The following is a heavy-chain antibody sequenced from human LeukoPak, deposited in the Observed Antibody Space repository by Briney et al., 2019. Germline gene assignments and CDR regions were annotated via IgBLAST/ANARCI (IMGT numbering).Heavy chain of an antibody. CDR2: ISGSGGST. CDR3: AKGTSSGYSYDAFDI. J-gene: IGHJ3*02. V-gene: IGHV3-23*01. CDR1: GFTFSSYA. D-gene: IGHD3-22*01. Sequence: PGGSLRLSCAASGFTFSSYAMSWVRQAPGKGLEWVSAISGSGGSTYYADSVKGRFTIPRDNSKNTLYLQMNSLRAEDTAVYYCAKGTSSGYSYDAFDIWGQGTMVTVSS.